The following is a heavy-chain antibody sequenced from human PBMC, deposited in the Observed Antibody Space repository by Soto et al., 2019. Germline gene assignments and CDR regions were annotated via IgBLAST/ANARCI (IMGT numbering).Heavy chain of an antibody. V-gene: IGHV3-23*01. CDR1: GFSFSSYA. Sequence: GGSLRLSCAASGFSFSSYAMSWVRQGPGKGLEWVSSISASGGTANLADSVEGRCTISRDNSKSTLYLQLNSLRAEDTAVYYCARGESRDYGMDVWGQGTTVTVSS. J-gene: IGHJ6*02. CDR3: ARGESRDYGMDV. CDR2: ISASGGTA.